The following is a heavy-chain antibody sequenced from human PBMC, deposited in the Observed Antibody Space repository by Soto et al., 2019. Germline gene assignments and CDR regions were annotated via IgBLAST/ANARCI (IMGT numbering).Heavy chain of an antibody. J-gene: IGHJ5*02. CDR2: IDPSDSYT. V-gene: IGHV5-10-1*03. CDR3: ARAGYSSGWTRGDTNWFDP. Sequence: EVQLVQSGAEVKKPGESLRISCKGSGYSFTSYWISWVRQMPGKGLEWMGRIDPSDSYTNYSPSFQGHVTISADKSISTAYLQWSSLKASDTAMYYCARAGYSSGWTRGDTNWFDPWGQGTLVTVSS. CDR1: GYSFTSYW. D-gene: IGHD6-19*01.